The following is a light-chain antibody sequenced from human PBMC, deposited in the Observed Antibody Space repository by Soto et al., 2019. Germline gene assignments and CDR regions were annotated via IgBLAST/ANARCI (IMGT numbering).Light chain of an antibody. J-gene: IGKJ5*01. CDR3: QQTFTTPHT. CDR2: AAS. CDR1: QSISSS. Sequence: DIQMTQSPSSLSASVGDSVTITCRASQSISSSLNWYKQKPGKAPRXXSYAASTLQSGVLSGFSGSGSGTDFALTISSLQPENFETYYCQQTFTTPHTFGQGTRLEIK. V-gene: IGKV1-39*01.